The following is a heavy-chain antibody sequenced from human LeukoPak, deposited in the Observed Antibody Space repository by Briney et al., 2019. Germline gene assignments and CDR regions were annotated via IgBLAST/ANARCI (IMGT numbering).Heavy chain of an antibody. D-gene: IGHD6-19*01. V-gene: IGHV4-38-2*01. Sequence: PSENLSLTCAVSGYSISSGYYWGWIRQPPGKGLEWIGSMYHSGSTYYNPSLKSRVTISVDTSKNQFSLKLSSVTAADTAVYYCARQQWLVNNWFDPWGQGTLVTVSS. CDR1: GYSISSGYY. J-gene: IGHJ5*02. CDR3: ARQQWLVNNWFDP. CDR2: MYHSGST.